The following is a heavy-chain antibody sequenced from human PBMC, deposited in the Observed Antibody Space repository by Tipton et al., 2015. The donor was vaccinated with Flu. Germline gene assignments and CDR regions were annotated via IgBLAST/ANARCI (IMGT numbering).Heavy chain of an antibody. CDR3: ARGGRAPLRSSWSNAFDI. CDR2: INHSGST. Sequence: TLSLTCTVSGGSISSGSYYWSWIRQPPGKGLEWIGEINHSGSTSYNPSLKSRVTISVDTSKNQFSLKLSSVTAADTAVYYCARGGRAPLRSSWSNAFDIWGQGTMVTVSS. J-gene: IGHJ3*02. V-gene: IGHV4-39*07. CDR1: GGSISSGSYY. D-gene: IGHD6-13*01.